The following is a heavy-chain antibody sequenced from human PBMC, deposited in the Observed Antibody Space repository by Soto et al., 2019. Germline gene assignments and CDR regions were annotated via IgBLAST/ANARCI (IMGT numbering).Heavy chain of an antibody. Sequence: QVQLVQSGAEVKKPGASVKVSCKASGYTFTSYGISWVRQAPGQGLEWMGWISAYNGNTNYAQKLQGRVTMTTDTCTSSADMEPSSLISVDTAVYYSARDSGYVSGDWGQGTLVTVSS. CDR3: ARDSGYVSGD. CDR1: GYTFTSYG. CDR2: ISAYNGNT. D-gene: IGHD2-2*01. J-gene: IGHJ4*02. V-gene: IGHV1-18*01.